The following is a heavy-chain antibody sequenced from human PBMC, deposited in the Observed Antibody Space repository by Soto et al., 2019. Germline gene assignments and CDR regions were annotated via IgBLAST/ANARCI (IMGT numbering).Heavy chain of an antibody. CDR3: AKDSGWYYNAFDI. D-gene: IGHD6-19*01. V-gene: IGHV3-23*01. CDR1: GFTFSSYA. Sequence: GGSLRLSCAASGFTFSSYAMSWIRQAPGKGLEWVSAISGSGGSTYYADSVKGRFTISRDNSKNTLYLQMNSLRAEDTAVYYCAKDSGWYYNAFDIWGQGTMVTVSS. CDR2: ISGSGGST. J-gene: IGHJ3*02.